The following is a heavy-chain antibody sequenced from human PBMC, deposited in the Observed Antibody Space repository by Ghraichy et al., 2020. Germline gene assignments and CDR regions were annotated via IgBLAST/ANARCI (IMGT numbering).Heavy chain of an antibody. Sequence: SETLSLTCAVYGGSFSGYYWNWIRQPPGKGLEWIGEINHSGSTTYNVSLKSRVTISGDTSKNQFSLKLSSVTAADTAVYYCARVDIVENCFDYWGQGTPVTVSS. CDR3: ARVDIVENCFDY. CDR1: GGSFSGYY. V-gene: IGHV4-34*01. CDR2: INHSGST. D-gene: IGHD2-15*01. J-gene: IGHJ4*02.